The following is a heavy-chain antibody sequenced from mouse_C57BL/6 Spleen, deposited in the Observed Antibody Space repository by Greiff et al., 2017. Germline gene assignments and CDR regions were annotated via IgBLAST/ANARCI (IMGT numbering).Heavy chain of an antibody. D-gene: IGHD2-10*01. CDR1: GFTFSSYA. J-gene: IGHJ2*01. CDR3: TREAYYGNPFDY. V-gene: IGHV5-9-1*02. Sequence: EVQRVESGEGLVKPGGSLKLSCAASGFTFSSYAMSWVRQTPEKRLEWVAYISSGGDYIYYADTVKGRFTISRDNARNTLYLQMSSLKSEDTAMYYCTREAYYGNPFDYWGQGTTLTVSS. CDR2: ISSGGDYI.